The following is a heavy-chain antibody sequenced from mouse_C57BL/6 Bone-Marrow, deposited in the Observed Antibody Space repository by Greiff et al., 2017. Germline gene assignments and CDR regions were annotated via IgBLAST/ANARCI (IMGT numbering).Heavy chain of an antibody. J-gene: IGHJ4*01. CDR1: GYTFTSYW. D-gene: IGHD2-2*01. CDR2: INPGSGST. CDR3: ARGGEPPLGYEGYAMDY. V-gene: IGHV1-55*01. Sequence: VQLQQPGAELVKPGASVKMSCKASGYTFTSYWITWVKQRPGQGLEWIGDINPGSGSTTYNEKFKSKATLTVDTSSSTAYMQLSSLTSEDSAVYYGARGGEPPLGYEGYAMDYWGQGTSVTVSS.